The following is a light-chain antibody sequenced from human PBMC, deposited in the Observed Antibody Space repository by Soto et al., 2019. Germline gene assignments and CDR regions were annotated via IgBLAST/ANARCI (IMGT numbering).Light chain of an antibody. J-gene: IGLJ2*01. V-gene: IGLV1-36*01. Sequence: QSELTQPPSVSEAPRHRVTISCSGSSSNIGNNAVNWYQQLPGKAPKLLMYYDDMLPSGVSDRFSGSKSGTSASLTISGLQSEDEADYYCSTWDDSLNGVVFGGGTKLTVL. CDR2: YDD. CDR3: STWDDSLNGVV. CDR1: SSNIGNNA.